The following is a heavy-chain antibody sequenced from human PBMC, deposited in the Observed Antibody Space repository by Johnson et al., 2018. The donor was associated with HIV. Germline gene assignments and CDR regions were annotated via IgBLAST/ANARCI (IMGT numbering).Heavy chain of an antibody. CDR1: GFTFSSYA. J-gene: IGHJ3*02. CDR3: AREAVSTAAGGGPLDI. D-gene: IGHD2-2*01. V-gene: IGHV3-7*01. CDR2: IKQDGSET. Sequence: VQLVESGGGVVQPGRSLRLSCAASGFTFSSYAMHWVRQAPGQGLEWVANIKQDGSETYYVDSVKGRFTISRDSAKNSLYMQMNSLRAEDTAVYYCAREAVSTAAGGGPLDIWGPGTMVTVSA.